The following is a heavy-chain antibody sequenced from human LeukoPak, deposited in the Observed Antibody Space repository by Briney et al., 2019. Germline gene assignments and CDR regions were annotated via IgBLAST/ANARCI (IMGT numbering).Heavy chain of an antibody. CDR1: GYTFSNYG. D-gene: IGHD2-15*01. CDR2: ISTYSGNT. V-gene: IGHV1-18*01. CDR3: AREGGFCASSTCEPLDI. Sequence: ASVKVSCKASGYTFSNYGINWVRQAPGQGLEWMGWISTYSGNTNYAQKVQGRVTMTTDTSTTTAYMGVRSLRSDDTAVYYCAREGGFCASSTCEPLDIGGQGTLTTVSS. J-gene: IGHJ4*02.